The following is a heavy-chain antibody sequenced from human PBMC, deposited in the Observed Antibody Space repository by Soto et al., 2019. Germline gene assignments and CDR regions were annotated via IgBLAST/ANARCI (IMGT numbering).Heavy chain of an antibody. D-gene: IGHD3-22*01. CDR2: ISAYNGNT. CDR1: GYTFTSYG. J-gene: IGHJ5*02. V-gene: IGHV1-18*01. CDR3: AREVGYYDSSGYWLDP. Sequence: ASVKVSCKASGYTFTSYGISWVRQAPGQGLEWMGWISAYNGNTNYAQKLQGRVTMTTDTSTSTAYMELRSLRSDDTAVYYCAREVGYYDSSGYWLDPWGQGTLVTVSS.